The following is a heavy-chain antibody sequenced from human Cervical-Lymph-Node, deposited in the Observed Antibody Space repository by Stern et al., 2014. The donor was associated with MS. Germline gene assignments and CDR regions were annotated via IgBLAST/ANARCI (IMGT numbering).Heavy chain of an antibody. CDR2: IYTSGST. CDR3: ARDCRLRYFDNYGMDV. V-gene: IGHV4-61*02. CDR1: GGSISSGSYY. D-gene: IGHD3-9*01. J-gene: IGHJ6*02. Sequence: QVQLVQSGPGLVKPSQTLSLTCTVSGGSISSGSYYWSWIRQPAGKGLEWIGRIYTSGSTNYNPSLKSRVTLSVDTSKNQFSLKLSSVTAADTAVYYCARDCRLRYFDNYGMDVWGQGTTVTVSS.